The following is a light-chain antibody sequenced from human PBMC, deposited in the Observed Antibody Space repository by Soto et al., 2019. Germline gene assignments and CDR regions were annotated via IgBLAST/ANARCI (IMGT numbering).Light chain of an antibody. J-gene: IGKJ1*01. CDR1: QSVSSSY. CDR2: GAS. V-gene: IGKV3-20*01. CDR3: QQYGSSPWT. Sequence: ESVFTHSPGTPSLSPGERATLSCRASQSVSSSYLAWYQQKPGQAPRLLIYGASSRATGIPDRFSGSGSGTDFTLTISRLEPEDFAVYYCQQYGSSPWTFGQGTKV.